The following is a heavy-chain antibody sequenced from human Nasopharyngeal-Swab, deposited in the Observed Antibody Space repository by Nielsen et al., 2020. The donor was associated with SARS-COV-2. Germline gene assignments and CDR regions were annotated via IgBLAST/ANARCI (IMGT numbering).Heavy chain of an antibody. CDR3: ASERDGRGGEGTFDY. V-gene: IGHV3-30*03. CDR1: TFSFSSYG. CDR2: IAIDGSHK. D-gene: IGHD3-16*01. J-gene: IGHJ4*02. Sequence: SLKLSCAASTFSFSSYGMHWVRQTPGKGLEWVALIAIDGSHKYYADSVKGRFSISRHNSKNTLFQQINSLRAEDTSVYYGASERDGRGGEGTFDYRGQGTLVTVSS.